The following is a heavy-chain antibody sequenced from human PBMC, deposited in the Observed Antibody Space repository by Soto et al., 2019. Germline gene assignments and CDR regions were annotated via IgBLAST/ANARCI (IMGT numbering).Heavy chain of an antibody. V-gene: IGHV4-39*01. CDR3: ARLEGLATISYYFDY. J-gene: IGHJ4*02. D-gene: IGHD3-9*01. Sequence: PSETLSLTCSVSDDSINSDKYYWGWIRQPPGKGLEWIGSIYYRGNAYYNPSLQTRVTISLDKSKSQFSLKLNSVTAADSAVYFCARLEGLATISYYFDYWGQGTLVTVSS. CDR1: DDSINSDKYY. CDR2: IYYRGNA.